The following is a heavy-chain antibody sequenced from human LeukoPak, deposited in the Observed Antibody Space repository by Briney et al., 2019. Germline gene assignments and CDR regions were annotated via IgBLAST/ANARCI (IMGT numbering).Heavy chain of an antibody. CDR3: ARVVCSGGSCSPLVPYYYYVMDV. CDR2: IYHSGST. V-gene: IGHV4-4*02. Sequence: SGTLSLTCAVSGGSISSSNWWSWVRQPPGKGLEWIGEIYHSGSTNYNPSLKSRVTISVDKSKNQFSLKLSSVTAADTAVYYGARVVCSGGSCSPLVPYYYYVMDVWGQGTTVTVSS. CDR1: GGSISSSNW. J-gene: IGHJ6*02. D-gene: IGHD2-15*01.